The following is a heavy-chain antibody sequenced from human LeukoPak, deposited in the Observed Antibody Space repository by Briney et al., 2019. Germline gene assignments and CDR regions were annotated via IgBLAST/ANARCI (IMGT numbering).Heavy chain of an antibody. CDR1: GFTFSSYW. J-gene: IGHJ5*02. D-gene: IGHD2-15*01. CDR3: ARDRYCSGGSCYSRSNWFDP. CDR2: IKQDGSEK. Sequence: PGGSLRLSCAASGFTFSSYWMSWVRQAPGKGLEWVANIKQDGSEKYYVDSVKGRFTISRDNAKNSLYLQMNSLRAEDTAVYYCARDRYCSGGSCYSRSNWFDPWGQGTLVTVSS. V-gene: IGHV3-7*01.